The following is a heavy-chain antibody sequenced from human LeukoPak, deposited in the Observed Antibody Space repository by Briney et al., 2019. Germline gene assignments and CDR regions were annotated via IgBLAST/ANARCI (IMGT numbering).Heavy chain of an antibody. CDR3: ARVGNYDTTDEGY. CDR1: GGSISGGGYY. D-gene: IGHD1-7*01. V-gene: IGHV4-30-2*01. CDR2: IYHSGST. J-gene: IGHJ4*02. Sequence: PSETLSLTCTVSGGSISGGGYYWSWIRQPPGKGLEWIGYIYHSGSTYYNPSLKSRVTISVDRSKNQFSLKLSSVTAADTAVYYCARVGNYDTTDEGYWGQGTLVTVSS.